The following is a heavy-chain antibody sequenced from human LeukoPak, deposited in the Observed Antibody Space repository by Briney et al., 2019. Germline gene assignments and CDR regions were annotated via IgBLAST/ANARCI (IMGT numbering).Heavy chain of an antibody. CDR3: AKDLGYGDYTPSDAFDI. D-gene: IGHD4-17*01. Sequence: GGSLRLSCAASGFTFSSYAMSWVRQAPGKGLEWVSAISGSGGSTYYADSVKGRFTISRDNSKNTLYLQMNSLRAEDTAVYYCAKDLGYGDYTPSDAFDIWGQGTMVTVSS. V-gene: IGHV3-23*01. CDR1: GFTFSSYA. CDR2: ISGSGGST. J-gene: IGHJ3*02.